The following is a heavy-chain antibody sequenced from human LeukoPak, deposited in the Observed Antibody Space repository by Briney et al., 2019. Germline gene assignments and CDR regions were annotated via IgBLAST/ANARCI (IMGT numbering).Heavy chain of an antibody. CDR2: INPGDGWT. D-gene: IGHD1-26*01. Sequence: ASVQVSCKASGHTFTSYKIQRVRQAPGQGLEWMGVINPGDGWTRYAQNFQGRVTMTRDTSTNTVYMELISLKSEDTAVYYCAREAGATDYWGQGTLVTVSS. CDR1: GHTFTSYK. CDR3: AREAGATDY. V-gene: IGHV1-46*01. J-gene: IGHJ4*02.